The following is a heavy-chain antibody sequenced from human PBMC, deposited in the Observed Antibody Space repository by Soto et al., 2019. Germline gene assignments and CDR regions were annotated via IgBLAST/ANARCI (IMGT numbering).Heavy chain of an antibody. CDR1: GASVSSTKW. CDR2: IHHSETT. CDR3: ARHNGPLYVGYYYDMDV. D-gene: IGHD3-16*01. Sequence: SETLSLTCAVSGASVSSTKWWSWVRQSPGKGLEWIGEIHHSETTNYNPSLESRVTISIDKSKNQFSLKLSSVTAADTAVYYCARHNGPLYVGYYYDMDVWGQGTTVS. J-gene: IGHJ6*02. V-gene: IGHV4-4*02.